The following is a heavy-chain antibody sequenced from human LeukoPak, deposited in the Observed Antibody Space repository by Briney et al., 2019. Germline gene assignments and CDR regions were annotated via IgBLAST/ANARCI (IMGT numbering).Heavy chain of an antibody. CDR2: IYPGDSDT. CDR1: GYSFTSYW. D-gene: IGHD6-19*01. V-gene: IGHV5-51*01. CDR3: ARITTSSGWLDC. J-gene: IGHJ4*02. Sequence: GESLKISXKGSGYSFTSYWIGWVRQMSGKGLEWMGIIYPGDSDTIYSPSFQGQVTISADKSISTAYLQWSSLKASDTAMYYCARITTSSGWLDCWGQGTLVTVSS.